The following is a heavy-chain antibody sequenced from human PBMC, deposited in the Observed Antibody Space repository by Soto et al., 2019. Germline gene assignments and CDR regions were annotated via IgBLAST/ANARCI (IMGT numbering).Heavy chain of an antibody. V-gene: IGHV3-33*01. CDR2: IWYDGSNK. J-gene: IGHJ4*02. Sequence: GGSLRLSCAASGFTFSSYGMHWVRQAPGKGLEWVAVIWYDGSNKYYADSVKGRFTISRDNSKNTLYLQMNSLRAEDTAVYYCARDYYDSSGYLASSFGYWGQGTLVTVSS. D-gene: IGHD3-22*01. CDR1: GFTFSSYG. CDR3: ARDYYDSSGYLASSFGY.